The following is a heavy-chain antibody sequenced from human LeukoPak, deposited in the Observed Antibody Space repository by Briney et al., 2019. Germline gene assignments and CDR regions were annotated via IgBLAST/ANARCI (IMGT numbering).Heavy chain of an antibody. V-gene: IGHV1-46*01. Sequence: ASVKVSCKTSGYTSTNFYMHWVRQAPGQGLEWMGIINPSGGNTGYAQKFQGRVTMTTDTSTSTAYMELRSLRSDDTAVYYCASTNSGDLDYWGQGTLVTVSS. J-gene: IGHJ4*02. D-gene: IGHD7-27*01. CDR1: GYTSTNFY. CDR3: ASTNSGDLDY. CDR2: INPSGGNT.